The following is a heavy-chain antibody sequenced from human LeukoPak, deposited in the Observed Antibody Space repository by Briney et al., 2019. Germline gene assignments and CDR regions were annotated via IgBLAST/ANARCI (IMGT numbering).Heavy chain of an antibody. V-gene: IGHV3-21*01. J-gene: IGHJ3*02. CDR2: ISSSSSYI. D-gene: IGHD3-22*01. Sequence: GGSLRLSCAASGFTFSSYSMNWVRQAPGKGLEWVSSISSSSSYIYYADSVKGRFTISRDKAKNSLYLQMNTLRAEDTAVYYCARLPPMIVVVISPNDAFDIWGQGTMVTVSS. CDR3: ARLPPMIVVVISPNDAFDI. CDR1: GFTFSSYS.